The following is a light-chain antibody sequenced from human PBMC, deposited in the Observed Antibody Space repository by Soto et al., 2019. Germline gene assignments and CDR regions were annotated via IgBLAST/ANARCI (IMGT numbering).Light chain of an antibody. CDR2: WAS. CDR1: QSLLYTSDNRNY. V-gene: IGKV4-1*01. CDR3: KQNYTLYP. J-gene: IGKJ2*01. Sequence: IVMIQSPESLAVSLGERATFNCKSSQSLLYTSDNRNYLAWYQKKPGQPPKLLMHWASTREPGVPDRFSAGGSGPDFPPTITGVQAEEVPFNYCKQNYTLYPFGRGPRLEI.